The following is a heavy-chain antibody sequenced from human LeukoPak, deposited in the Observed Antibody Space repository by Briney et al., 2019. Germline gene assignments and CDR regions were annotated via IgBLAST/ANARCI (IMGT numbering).Heavy chain of an antibody. D-gene: IGHD3-3*01. CDR1: GFTFSSYW. V-gene: IGHV3-7*01. CDR3: ARDKSTYYDFWSGYFRGFDP. Sequence: PGGPLGLSCAASGFTFSSYWMSWFRQAPGKGLEGLANKKQDGSEKYYVDSVKGRFTISRDNAKNSLYLQMNSLRAEDTAVYYCARDKSTYYDFWSGYFRGFDPWGQGTLVTVSS. J-gene: IGHJ5*02. CDR2: KKQDGSEK.